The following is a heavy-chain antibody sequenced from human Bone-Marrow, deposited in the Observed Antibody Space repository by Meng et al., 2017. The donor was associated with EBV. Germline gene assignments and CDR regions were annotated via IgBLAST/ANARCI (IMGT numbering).Heavy chain of an antibody. J-gene: IGHJ4*02. Sequence: QVKQWGARLLKPSEPRSPTCAGYGGSFSGYYWRWIRQHSREGLEWIGEIDHSGSTNYNPSLKSRVTISIDKSKNHFSLKLSSVTAADTAVYYCARDISGTIDYWGQGTLVTVSS. CDR1: GGSFSGYY. CDR2: IDHSGST. D-gene: IGHD3-10*01. V-gene: IGHV4-34*01. CDR3: ARDISGTIDY.